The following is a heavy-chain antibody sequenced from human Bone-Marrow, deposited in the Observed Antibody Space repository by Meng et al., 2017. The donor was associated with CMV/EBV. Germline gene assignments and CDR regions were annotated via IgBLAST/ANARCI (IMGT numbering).Heavy chain of an antibody. D-gene: IGHD2-8*02. CDR1: GYNFIKYG. CDR3: ARDGVILVGLYTRPGVFDHLDTDV. Sequence: ASVKVSCKASGYNFIKYGISWVRQAPGQGLEWMGWINAYNGQTVYAQRLQDRFTMTTDTSTSTAYMEVRSLRPDDTAAYYCARDGVILVGLYTRPGVFDHLDTDVWGQGTTVTVSS. CDR2: INAYNGQT. J-gene: IGHJ6*02. V-gene: IGHV1-18*01.